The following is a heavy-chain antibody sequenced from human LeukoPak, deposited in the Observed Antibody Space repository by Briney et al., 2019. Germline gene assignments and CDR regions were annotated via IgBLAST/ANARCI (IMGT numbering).Heavy chain of an antibody. D-gene: IGHD3/OR15-3a*01. CDR1: GFTFSRYA. CDR2: ISGSGGST. Sequence: GGSLRLSCAASGFTFSRYAMSWVRQAPGKGLEWVSAISGSGGSTYYADSVKGRFTISRDNSKNTLYLQMNSLRAEDTAVYYCAKGPMDSNYYYYYMDVWGKGTTVTVSS. CDR3: AKGPMDSNYYYYYMDV. V-gene: IGHV3-23*01. J-gene: IGHJ6*03.